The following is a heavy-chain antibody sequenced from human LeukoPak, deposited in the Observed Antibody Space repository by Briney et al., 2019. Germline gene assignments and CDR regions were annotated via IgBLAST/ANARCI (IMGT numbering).Heavy chain of an antibody. CDR3: ARKGGLVVRYFDY. CDR2: IYYSGST. Sequence: KSSETLSLTCTVSGCSISSSSYYWGWIRQPPGKGLEWIGSIYYSGSTYYNPSLKSRVTISVDTSKNQFSLKLSSVTAADTAVYYCARKGGLVVRYFDYWGQGTLVTVSS. D-gene: IGHD2-15*01. CDR1: GCSISSSSYY. V-gene: IGHV4-39*07. J-gene: IGHJ4*02.